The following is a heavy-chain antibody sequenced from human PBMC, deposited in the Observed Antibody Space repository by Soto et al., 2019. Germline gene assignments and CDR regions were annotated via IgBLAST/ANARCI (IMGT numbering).Heavy chain of an antibody. CDR2: IIPIFGTA. J-gene: IGHJ4*02. CDR1: GGTFSSYA. D-gene: IGHD6-19*01. Sequence: ASVKVSCKASGGTFSSYAISWVRQAPGQGLEWMGGIIPIFGTANYAQKFQGRVTITADESTSTAYMELSSLRSEDTAVYYCAYNIRGWYYFDYWGQGTLVTVSS. CDR3: AYNIRGWYYFDY. V-gene: IGHV1-69*13.